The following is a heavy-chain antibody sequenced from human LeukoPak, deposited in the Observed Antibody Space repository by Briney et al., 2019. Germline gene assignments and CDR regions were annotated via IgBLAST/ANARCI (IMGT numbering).Heavy chain of an antibody. V-gene: IGHV3-23*03. Sequence: PGESLRLSCAASGFTFSKYSMSWVRQVPGKGLEWVSSIYGDSSKTFYGDSVKGRFSISRDNSKNTVYLQMSSLRVEDTAIYYCAKDLEPDVSWEIDYWGRGTLVTVSS. CDR2: IYGDSSKT. CDR1: GFTFSKYS. CDR3: AKDLEPDVSWEIDY. J-gene: IGHJ4*02. D-gene: IGHD1-1*01.